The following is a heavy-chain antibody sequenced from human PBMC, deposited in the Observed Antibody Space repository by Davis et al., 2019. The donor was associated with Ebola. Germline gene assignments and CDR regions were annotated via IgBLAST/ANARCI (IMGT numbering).Heavy chain of an antibody. CDR1: GFTFSSYG. CDR2: ISYDGSNK. CDR3: AKDRSENYDFWTEYYFDY. Sequence: GESLKISCAASGFTFSSYGMHWVRQAPGKGLEWVAVISYDGSNKYYADSVKGRFTISRDNSKNTLYLQMNSLRAEDTAVYYCAKDRSENYDFWTEYYFDYWGQGTLVTVSS. V-gene: IGHV3-30*18. D-gene: IGHD3-3*01. J-gene: IGHJ4*02.